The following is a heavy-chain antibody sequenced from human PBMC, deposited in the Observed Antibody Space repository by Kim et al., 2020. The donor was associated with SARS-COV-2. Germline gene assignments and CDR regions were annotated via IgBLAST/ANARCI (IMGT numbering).Heavy chain of an antibody. J-gene: IGHJ4*02. CDR2: MYYSGST. CDR1: GGSISSSSYY. Sequence: SETLSLTCTVSGGSISSSSYYWGWIRQPPGKGLEWIGSMYYSGSTYYNVSLKSRVTISVDMSKDQFSLKLSSVSAADTAVYYCARHSPRWFRDYWGQGTLVTVSS. CDR3: ARHSPRWFRDY. V-gene: IGHV4-39*01. D-gene: IGHD3-10*01.